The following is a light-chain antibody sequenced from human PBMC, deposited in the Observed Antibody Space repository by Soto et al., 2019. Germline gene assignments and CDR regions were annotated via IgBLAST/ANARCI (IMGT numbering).Light chain of an antibody. Sequence: QSVLTQPPSASGTPGQRVTISCSGSSSNIGSNTVNWYQQLPGTAPKLLIYSNNQRPLGVPDRFSGSKSGTSASLAISGLQSEDEGDYYCAAWDDSLNVYVFGTGTKVTVL. CDR2: SNN. CDR1: SSNIGSNT. CDR3: AAWDDSLNVYV. V-gene: IGLV1-44*01. J-gene: IGLJ1*01.